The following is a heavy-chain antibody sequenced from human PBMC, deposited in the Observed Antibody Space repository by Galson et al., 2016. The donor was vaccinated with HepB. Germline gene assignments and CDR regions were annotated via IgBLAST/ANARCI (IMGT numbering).Heavy chain of an antibody. CDR3: ARVRCSTFRCQNWFDP. V-gene: IGHV6-1*01. CDR1: WDSVSSNSAA. D-gene: IGHD2/OR15-2a*01. Sequence: CAISWDSVSSNSAAWTWIRQSPLRGLEWLGRIYYRSKWYNDYSVSVKSRITIHPDTSKNQFSLQLHSVTPEDTAVYYCARVRCSTFRCQNWFDPWGQGTLVTVAS. CDR2: IYYRSKWYN. J-gene: IGHJ5*02.